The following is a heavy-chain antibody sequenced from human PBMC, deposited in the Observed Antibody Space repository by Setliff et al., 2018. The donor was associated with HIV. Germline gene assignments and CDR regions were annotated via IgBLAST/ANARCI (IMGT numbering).Heavy chain of an antibody. CDR1: GGSIGTTTYY. Sequence: SETLSLTCAVSGGSIGTTTYYWGWIRQPPGKGLEWIGSIYYNGITYYNPSLKGRFTISVDTSKNQFSLKVTSVTAADTAVYYCARRIFHSSFPSFDSWGQGTLVTVSS. V-gene: IGHV4-39*01. CDR2: IYYNGIT. D-gene: IGHD2-15*01. CDR3: ARRIFHSSFPSFDS. J-gene: IGHJ4*02.